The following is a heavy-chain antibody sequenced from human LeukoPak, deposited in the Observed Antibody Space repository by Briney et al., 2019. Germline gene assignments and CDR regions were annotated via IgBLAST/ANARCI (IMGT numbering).Heavy chain of an antibody. CDR2: ISSDGTNT. D-gene: IGHD5-24*01. CDR3: AKDMSPSQRWLQSWTDYYYGMDV. J-gene: IGHJ6*02. V-gene: IGHV3-74*01. CDR1: GFTFSSHW. Sequence: GGSLRLSCAASGFTFSSHWMHWVRQAPGKGLVWVSRISSDGTNTNYADPVKGRFTISRDNAKNTLYLQMNSLRVEDTALYYCAKDMSPSQRWLQSWTDYYYGMDVWGQGTTVTVSS.